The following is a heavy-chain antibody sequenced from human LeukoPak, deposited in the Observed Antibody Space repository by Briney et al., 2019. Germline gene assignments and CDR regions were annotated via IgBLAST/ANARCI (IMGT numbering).Heavy chain of an antibody. CDR3: ARDPDSSGQGYFDY. Sequence: PGGSLRLSCAASGFTFDDYAMHWVRQAPGKGLEWVSGISWNSGSIGYADSVKGRFTISRDNTKNSLYLQMNSLRAEDTALYYCARDPDSSGQGYFDYWGQGTLVTVSS. J-gene: IGHJ4*02. CDR2: ISWNSGSI. V-gene: IGHV3-9*01. D-gene: IGHD3-22*01. CDR1: GFTFDDYA.